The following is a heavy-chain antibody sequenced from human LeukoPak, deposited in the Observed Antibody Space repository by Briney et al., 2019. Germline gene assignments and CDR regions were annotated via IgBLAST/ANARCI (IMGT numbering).Heavy chain of an antibody. V-gene: IGHV4-30-4*01. CDR2: IYYSGST. D-gene: IGHD2-2*01. CDR1: GGSISSGDYY. Sequence: SETLSLTCTVSGGSISSGDYYWSWIRQPPGKGLEWIGYIYYSGSTYYNPSLKSRVTISVDTSKNQFSLKLSSVTAADTAVYYCAGTPIVVVPAAIPGWFDPWGQGTLVTASS. J-gene: IGHJ5*02. CDR3: AGTPIVVVPAAIPGWFDP.